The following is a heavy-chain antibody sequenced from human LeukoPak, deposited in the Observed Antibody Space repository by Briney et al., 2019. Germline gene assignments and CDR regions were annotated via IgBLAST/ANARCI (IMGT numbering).Heavy chain of an antibody. CDR1: GFTFGTYT. Sequence: ASVKVSCKASGFTFGTYTISWGRQAPGQGLEWMGCISTYNGDTNYAQNLQGRVTMTTDPSTNTAYMELRSLRSDDTAVYYCVREIGQWLVSGIDYWGQGTLVTVSS. D-gene: IGHD6-19*01. CDR3: VREIGQWLVSGIDY. J-gene: IGHJ4*02. V-gene: IGHV1-18*01. CDR2: ISTYNGDT.